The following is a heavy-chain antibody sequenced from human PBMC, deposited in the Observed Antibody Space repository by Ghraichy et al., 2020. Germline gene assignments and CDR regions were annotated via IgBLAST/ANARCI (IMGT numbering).Heavy chain of an antibody. Sequence: GGSLRLSCAASGFAFVNYYMTWVRQAPGQGLEWVANIRQDETEKNYVDSVKGRFTISRDNAKTSLYLQMNSLRPEDTAIYYCTRYPDFDYWGLGTLVTVSS. CDR1: GFAFVNYY. CDR2: IRQDETEK. J-gene: IGHJ4*02. CDR3: TRYPDFDY. V-gene: IGHV3-7*03.